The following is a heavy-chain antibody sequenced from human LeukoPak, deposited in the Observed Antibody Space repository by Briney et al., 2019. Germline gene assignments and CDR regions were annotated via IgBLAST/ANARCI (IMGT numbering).Heavy chain of an antibody. Sequence: ASVKVSCKASGYTFTGYYMHWVRQAPGQGLEWMGWINPNSGGTNYAQKFQGRVTITADESTSTAYMELSSLRSEDTAVYYCARLYDFWSGYYAYYGMDVWGQGTTVTVSS. V-gene: IGHV1-2*02. CDR3: ARLYDFWSGYYAYYGMDV. CDR2: INPNSGGT. J-gene: IGHJ6*02. D-gene: IGHD3-3*01. CDR1: GYTFTGYY.